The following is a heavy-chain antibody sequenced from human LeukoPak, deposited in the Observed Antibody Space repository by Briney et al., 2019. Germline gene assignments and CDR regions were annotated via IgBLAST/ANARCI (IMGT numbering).Heavy chain of an antibody. CDR2: ISAYNGNT. J-gene: IGHJ3*02. V-gene: IGHV1-18*01. D-gene: IGHD6-19*01. CDR3: ARAYQWLDTQTDAFDI. CDR1: GYTFTSYG. Sequence: ASVKVSCKASGYTFTSYGISWVRQAPGQGLEWMGWISAYNGNTNYAQKLQGRVTMTTDTSTSTACMELRSLRSDDTAVYYCARAYQWLDTQTDAFDIWGQGTMVTVSS.